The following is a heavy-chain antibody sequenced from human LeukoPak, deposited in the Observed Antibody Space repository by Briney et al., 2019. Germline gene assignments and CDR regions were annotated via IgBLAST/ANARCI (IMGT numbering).Heavy chain of an antibody. V-gene: IGHV1-2*02. D-gene: IGHD3-22*01. CDR1: GYTFTGYY. Sequence: ASVKVSCEASGYTFTGYYMHWVRQAPGQGLEWMGWINPNSGGTNYAQKFQGRVTMTRDTSISTAYMELSRLRSDDTAVYYCASFTMIKDYYFDYWGQGTLVTVSS. CDR3: ASFTMIKDYYFDY. J-gene: IGHJ4*02. CDR2: INPNSGGT.